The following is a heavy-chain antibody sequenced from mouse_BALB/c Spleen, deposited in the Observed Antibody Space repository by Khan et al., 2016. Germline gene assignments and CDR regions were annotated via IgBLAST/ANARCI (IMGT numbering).Heavy chain of an antibody. J-gene: IGHJ4*01. Sequence: EVQLQESGPELMKPGASVKISCKASAYSFTSYYMHWVKQSHGKSLEWIGYIDPFNGGTSYNQKFKGKATLTVDKSSSTAYMHLSSLTSEDSAVYYCASSTQSFYAMDYWGQGTSVTVSS. CDR2: IDPFNGGT. CDR1: AYSFTSYY. V-gene: IGHV1S135*01. CDR3: ASSTQSFYAMDY. D-gene: IGHD1-1*01.